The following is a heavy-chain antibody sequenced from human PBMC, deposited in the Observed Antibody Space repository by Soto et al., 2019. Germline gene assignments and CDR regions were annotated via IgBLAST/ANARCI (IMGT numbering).Heavy chain of an antibody. J-gene: IGHJ3*02. CDR2: MNPNSGNT. D-gene: IGHD3-10*01. Sequence: QVQLVQSGAEVKKPGASVKVSCKASGYTFTSYDINWVRQATGQGLEWMGWMNPNSGNTGYAQKFQGRVTMTRNTSISTAYMELSSLRSEYTAMYYCARGINYYGSGDDAFDIWGQGTMVTVSS. CDR3: ARGINYYGSGDDAFDI. CDR1: GYTFTSYD. V-gene: IGHV1-8*01.